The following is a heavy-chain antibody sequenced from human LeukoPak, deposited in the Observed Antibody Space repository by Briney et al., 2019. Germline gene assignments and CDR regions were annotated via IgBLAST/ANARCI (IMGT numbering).Heavy chain of an antibody. V-gene: IGHV4-59*01. J-gene: IGHJ4*02. CDR3: AKSDYYGASDY. CDR2: IYYSGST. D-gene: IGHD3-10*01. CDR1: AGSISLYNTYY. Sequence: SETLSLTCTVSAGSISLYNTYYWNWVRQSPGKGLEWIGYIYYSGSTSYNPSLKSRVTISVDTFRNQFSLKLTSVTAADTAIYYCAKSDYYGASDYWGQGTLVTVSS.